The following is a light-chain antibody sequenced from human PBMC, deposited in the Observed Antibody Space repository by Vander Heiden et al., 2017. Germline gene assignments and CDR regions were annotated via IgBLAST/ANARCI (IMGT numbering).Light chain of an antibody. V-gene: IGKV1-39*01. Sequence: DIKMTQSPSSLSASVGDRVTITCRASQSISSYLNWYQQKPGKAPKLLIYAASSLQSGVPSRFSGSGYGTDFTLTISRLQPEDFATYYWQQSYSTPTFGGGTKVEIK. CDR1: QSISSY. CDR3: QQSYSTPT. J-gene: IGKJ4*01. CDR2: AAS.